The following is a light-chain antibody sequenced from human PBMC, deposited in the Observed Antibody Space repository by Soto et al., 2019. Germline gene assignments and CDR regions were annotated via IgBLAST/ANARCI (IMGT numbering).Light chain of an antibody. Sequence: IVMTQSPATFSASTGDRATLSCRASQGISSYLAWYQQKPGQAPRLLIYAASTLATGIPSRFSGSGSGTDFTLTISCLQSEDFATYYCQHYYSCPLTFGRGTRLEIK. CDR3: QHYYSCPLT. V-gene: IGKV3-15*01. J-gene: IGKJ5*01. CDR2: AAS. CDR1: QGISSY.